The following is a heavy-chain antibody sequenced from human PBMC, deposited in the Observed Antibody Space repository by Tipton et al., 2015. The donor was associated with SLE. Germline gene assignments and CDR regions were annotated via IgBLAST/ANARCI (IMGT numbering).Heavy chain of an antibody. D-gene: IGHD1-1*01. J-gene: IGHJ6*03. V-gene: IGHV4-59*01. CDR3: ARGREWNWSPYYMDV. CDR1: GGSISSYY. Sequence: TLSLTCTVFGGSISSYYWSWIRQPPGKGLEWIGHIYGNGNTASINHNPPLKTRLTMSVDTSRDQFSLTLNSVTAADTGIYYCARGREWNWSPYYMDVWGKGTTVTVSS. CDR2: IYGNGNTASI.